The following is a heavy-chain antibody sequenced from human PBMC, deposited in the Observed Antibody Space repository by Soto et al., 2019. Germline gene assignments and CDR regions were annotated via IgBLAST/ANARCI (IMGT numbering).Heavy chain of an antibody. CDR2: IYYNVNT. J-gene: IGHJ4*02. CDR3: ARHETLQEDSEY. D-gene: IGHD2-15*01. V-gene: IGHV4-61*08. Sequence: SETLSLTCAVSGGSISSGGYSWSWIRQPPGKGLEWIGYIYYNVNTNYNPSLKSRVTISVDTSKNQFSLKLSSVTAADTAVYYCARHETLQEDSEYWSQGTLVTVSS. CDR1: GGSISSGGYS.